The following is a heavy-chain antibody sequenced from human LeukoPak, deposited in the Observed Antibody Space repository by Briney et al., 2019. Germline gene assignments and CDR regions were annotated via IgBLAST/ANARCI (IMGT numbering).Heavy chain of an antibody. V-gene: IGHV3-21*01. J-gene: IGHJ4*02. Sequence: GGSLRLSCAASGFTFSSYSMNWVRQAPGKGLEWVSSISSSSSYIYYADSVKGRFTISRDNAKNSLYLQMNSLRAEDTAVYYCAREEGAIVLMVYASYYFDYWGQGTLVTVSS. CDR3: AREEGAIVLMVYASYYFDY. CDR1: GFTFSSYS. D-gene: IGHD2-8*01. CDR2: ISSSSSYI.